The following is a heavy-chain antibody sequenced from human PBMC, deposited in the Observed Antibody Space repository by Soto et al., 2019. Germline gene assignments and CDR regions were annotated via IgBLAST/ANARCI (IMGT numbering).Heavy chain of an antibody. CDR1: GFTFSSYA. CDR3: AKKFGDSYGTHDAFDI. J-gene: IGHJ3*02. CDR2: ISGSGGST. Sequence: GGSLRLSCAASGFTFSSYAMSWVRQAPGKGLEWVSAISGSGGSTYYADSVKGRFTISRDNSKNTLYLQMNSLRAEDTAVYYCAKKFGDSYGTHDAFDIWGQGTMVTVSS. D-gene: IGHD5-18*01. V-gene: IGHV3-23*01.